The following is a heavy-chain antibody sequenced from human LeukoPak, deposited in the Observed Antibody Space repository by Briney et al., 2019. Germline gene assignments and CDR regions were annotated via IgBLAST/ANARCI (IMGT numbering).Heavy chain of an antibody. CDR1: GYTFTSYY. J-gene: IGHJ4*02. CDR2: INPSGGST. Sequence: ASVKVSCKASGYTFTSYYMHWVRQAPGQGLEWMGIINPSGGSTSYAQKFQGRVTVTRDTSTSTVYMELSSLRSEDTAVYYCARDPYSSGWLLEISFDYWGQGTLVTVSS. CDR3: ARDPYSSGWLLEISFDY. V-gene: IGHV1-46*01. D-gene: IGHD6-19*01.